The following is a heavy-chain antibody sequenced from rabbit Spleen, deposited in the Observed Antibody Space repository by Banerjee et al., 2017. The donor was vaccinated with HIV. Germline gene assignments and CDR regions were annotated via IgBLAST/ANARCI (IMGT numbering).Heavy chain of an antibody. J-gene: IGHJ6*01. CDR3: ARGDTYSAVYVGGGFGL. CDR2: IDAGGSGNT. V-gene: IGHV1S40*01. Sequence: QSLEESGGGLVKPGGTLTLTCTASGLDFSSSYWICWVRQAPGKGLEWIACIDAGGSGNTYYASWAKGRFTISKTSSTTVTLQMTSLTAADTATYFCARGDTYSAVYVGGGFGLWGPGTLVTVS. D-gene: IGHD8-1*01. CDR1: GLDFSSSYW.